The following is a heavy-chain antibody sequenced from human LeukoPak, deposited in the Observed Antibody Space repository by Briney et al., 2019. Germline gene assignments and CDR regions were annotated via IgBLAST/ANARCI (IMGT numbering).Heavy chain of an antibody. CDR3: ARDKIVGPTTLDY. J-gene: IGHJ4*02. CDR2: IKQDGYEK. Sequence: GGSLRLSCAASGFTLSNYWMHWVRQAPEKGLEWVANIKQDGYEKYYVDSVKGRFTISRDNAKNSLYLQMNSLRADDTAIYYCARDKIVGPTTLDYWGQGTLVTVSS. CDR1: GFTLSNYW. V-gene: IGHV3-7*01. D-gene: IGHD1-26*01.